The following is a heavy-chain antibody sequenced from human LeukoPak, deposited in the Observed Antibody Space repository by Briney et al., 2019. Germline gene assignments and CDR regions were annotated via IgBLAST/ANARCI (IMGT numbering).Heavy chain of an antibody. CDR3: ARDRSGSYYGRFDY. V-gene: IGHV3-74*01. Sequence: GGTLRLSCAASGFTFSSYWMHWVRPAPGKGRMWVSRINSDGSSISYADSVKGRFTISRDNAKNTLYLQMNSLRAEDTAVYYCARDRSGSYYGRFDYWGQGTLVTVSS. D-gene: IGHD1-26*01. J-gene: IGHJ4*02. CDR2: INSDGSSI. CDR1: GFTFSSYW.